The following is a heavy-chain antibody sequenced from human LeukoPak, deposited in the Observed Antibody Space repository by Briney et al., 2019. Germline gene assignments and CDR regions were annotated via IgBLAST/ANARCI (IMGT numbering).Heavy chain of an antibody. V-gene: IGHV6-1*01. Sequence: SQTLSPTCAISGDSVSNNSAAWNWIRHSPWRGLEWLGRTYYRSKWYNDYAVSVKSRITIIPDTSKNQFALQLNSVTPEDTAVYYCARADRTGSFDYWGQGTLVTVSS. CDR3: ARADRTGSFDY. D-gene: IGHD7-27*01. J-gene: IGHJ4*02. CDR1: GDSVSNNSAA. CDR2: TYYRSKWYN.